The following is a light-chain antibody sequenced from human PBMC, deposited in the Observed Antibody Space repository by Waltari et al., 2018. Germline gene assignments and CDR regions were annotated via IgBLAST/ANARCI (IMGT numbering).Light chain of an antibody. V-gene: IGLV1-44*01. CDR3: ATWDDSLSGRV. CDR1: TSNIGTTT. CDR2: ANY. Sequence: QSVLTQPPSTSGTPGQTIIISCSGTTSNIGTTTVTWYQLLPGTAPKTVIFANYHRPSGVPDRFSASKSGTSASLVISGLQSEDEADYFCATWDDSLSGRVFGGGTKVTVL. J-gene: IGLJ3*02.